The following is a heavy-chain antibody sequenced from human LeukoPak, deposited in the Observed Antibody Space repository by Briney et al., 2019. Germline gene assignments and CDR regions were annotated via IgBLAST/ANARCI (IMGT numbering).Heavy chain of an antibody. CDR1: GASISSYY. V-gene: IGHV4-59*01. J-gene: IGHJ6*03. CDR3: TRGSIAYYYMDV. D-gene: IGHD3-22*01. Sequence: SETLSLTCTVSGASISSYYWSWIRQPPGKGLEWIGNIYYSGSTNYNPSLKSRVTISVDTSKNQFSLKLSSVTAADTAVYYCTRGSIAYYYMDVWGKGTTVTISS. CDR2: IYYSGST.